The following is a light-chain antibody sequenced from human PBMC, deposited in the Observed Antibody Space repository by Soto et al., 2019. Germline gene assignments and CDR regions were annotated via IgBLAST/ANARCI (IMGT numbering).Light chain of an antibody. CDR1: QSVLHSSNNKNY. Sequence: DIVMTQSPDSLAVSLGERATINCKSSQSVLHSSNNKNYLAWYQQKPGQPPKLLIYWASTRESGVPDRFSGSGSGTDFTLTISSLQAEDVAVYYCQQYYGSPPWPFGRGTKVEIK. V-gene: IGKV4-1*01. CDR2: WAS. CDR3: QQYYGSPPWP. J-gene: IGKJ1*01.